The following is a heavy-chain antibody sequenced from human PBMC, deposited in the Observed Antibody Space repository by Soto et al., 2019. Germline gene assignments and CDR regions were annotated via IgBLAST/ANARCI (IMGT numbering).Heavy chain of an antibody. V-gene: IGHV1-69*13. Sequence: ASVKVSCKACGGTFSRYAISWVRQAPGQGLEWMGGIIPIFGTANYAQKFQGRVTITADESTSTAYMELSSLRSEDTAVYYCARVAEGDLEMATMYYFDYWGQGTLVTVSS. CDR1: GGTFSRYA. CDR2: IIPIFGTA. D-gene: IGHD5-12*01. CDR3: ARVAEGDLEMATMYYFDY. J-gene: IGHJ4*02.